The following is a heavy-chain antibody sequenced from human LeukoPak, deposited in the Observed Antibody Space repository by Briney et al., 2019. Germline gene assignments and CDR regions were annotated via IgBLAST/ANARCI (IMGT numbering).Heavy chain of an antibody. CDR2: IYYSGST. V-gene: IGHV4-39*01. D-gene: IGHD3-22*01. CDR3: ASQRNDYYDSSGHDY. Sequence: SYAMSWIRQPPGKGLEWIGSIYYSGSTYYNPSLKSRVTISVDTSKNQFSLKLSSVTAADTAVYYCASQRNDYYDSSGHDYWGQGTLVTVSS. CDR1: SYA. J-gene: IGHJ4*02.